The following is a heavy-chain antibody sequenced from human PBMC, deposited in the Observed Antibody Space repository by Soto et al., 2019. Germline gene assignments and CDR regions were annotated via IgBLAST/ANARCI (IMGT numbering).Heavy chain of an antibody. CDR2: IYYSGST. J-gene: IGHJ5*02. CDR1: GGSINNYY. D-gene: IGHD2-2*01. Sequence: QVQLQESGPGLVKPSETLSLTCTVSGGSINNYYWSWIRQPPGKGLECIGYIYYSGSTNYNPSLKSRVTISLDTSNNQFSLKLSSMTAADTAVYFCARLTPRIPAAAGWFDPWGQGTLVTVSS. V-gene: IGHV4-59*01. CDR3: ARLTPRIPAAAGWFDP.